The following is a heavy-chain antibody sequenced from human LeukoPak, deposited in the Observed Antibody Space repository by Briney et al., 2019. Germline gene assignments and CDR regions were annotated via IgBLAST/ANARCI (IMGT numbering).Heavy chain of an antibody. CDR3: ARVLDAYYFDY. CDR2: IYYSGST. J-gene: IGHJ4*02. V-gene: IGHV4-30-4*01. D-gene: IGHD1-1*01. Sequence: PSETLSLTCTVSGGSISSGDYYWSWIRQPPGKGLEWIGYIYYSGSTYYNPSLKSRVTISVDTSKNQFSLKLSSVTAADTAVYYCARVLDAYYFDYWGRGTLVTVSS. CDR1: GGSISSGDYY.